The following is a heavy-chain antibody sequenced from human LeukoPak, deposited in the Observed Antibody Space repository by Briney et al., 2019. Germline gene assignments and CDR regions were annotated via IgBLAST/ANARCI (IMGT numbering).Heavy chain of an antibody. CDR1: GGSISSYY. D-gene: IGHD5-18*01. CDR2: MYYSGST. J-gene: IGHJ4*02. Sequence: SETLSLTCAVSGGSISSYYWSWLRQPPGKGLEWIGYMYYSGSTNYNPSLKSRVTISVDTSKNQFSLKLSSVTAADTAVYYCARLRYTYGPFDYWGQGILVTVSS. V-gene: IGHV4-59*08. CDR3: ARLRYTYGPFDY.